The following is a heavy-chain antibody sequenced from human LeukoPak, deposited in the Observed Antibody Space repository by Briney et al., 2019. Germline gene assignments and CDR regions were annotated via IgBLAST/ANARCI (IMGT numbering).Heavy chain of an antibody. J-gene: IGHJ6*03. CDR3: AKDGDAYIEYYYYMDV. V-gene: IGHV3-33*06. CDR1: GFTFSNYG. CDR2: IWHDGSNK. Sequence: HPGGSLRLSCVSSGFTFSNYGMHWVRQAPGKGLEWVALIWHDGSNKYYADSVRGRVTISRDNSKNTLYLQMNSLTAEDTAVYFCAKDGDAYIEYYYYMDVWGKGTTVTVSS. D-gene: IGHD5-24*01.